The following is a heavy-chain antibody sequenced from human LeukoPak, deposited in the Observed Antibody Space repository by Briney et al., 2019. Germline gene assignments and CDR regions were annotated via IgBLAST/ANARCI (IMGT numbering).Heavy chain of an antibody. Sequence: GGSLRLSCAASRFTFSSYAMSWVRQAPGKGLEWVSAISGSVGSTYYADSVKGRFTISRDNSKNTLYLQMNSLRAEDTAVYYCAKDPSGYCSGGSCYSGWFDPWGQGTLVTVSS. CDR3: AKDPSGYCSGGSCYSGWFDP. V-gene: IGHV3-23*01. CDR2: ISGSVGST. D-gene: IGHD2-15*01. J-gene: IGHJ5*02. CDR1: RFTFSSYA.